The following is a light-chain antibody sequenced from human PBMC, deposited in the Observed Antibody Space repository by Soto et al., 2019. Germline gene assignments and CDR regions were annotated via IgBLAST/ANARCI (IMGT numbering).Light chain of an antibody. CDR1: SSNIGTGFD. CDR3: QSYDSSLSGHVV. V-gene: IGLV1-40*01. CDR2: GNT. Sequence: QPVLTQPPSVSGAPGQRVTISCTGSSSNIGTGFDVHWYQQFPGTAPKLLIYGNTNRPSGVPDRFSGSKSDTSASLAITGLQAEDEADYYCQSYDSSLSGHVVFGGGTKLTVL. J-gene: IGLJ2*01.